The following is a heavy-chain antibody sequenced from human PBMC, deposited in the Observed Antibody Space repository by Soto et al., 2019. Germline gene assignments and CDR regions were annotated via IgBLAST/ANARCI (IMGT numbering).Heavy chain of an antibody. Sequence: GGSLRLSCAASGFTFSSYDMHWVRQATGKGLEWVSAIGTAGDPYYPGSVKGRFTISRENAKNSLYLQMNSLRAGDTAVYYCARGRGRGQQLVGGNFDYWGQGTLVTVSS. CDR3: ARGRGRGQQLVGGNFDY. D-gene: IGHD6-13*01. CDR1: GFTFSSYD. V-gene: IGHV3-13*05. J-gene: IGHJ4*02. CDR2: IGTAGDP.